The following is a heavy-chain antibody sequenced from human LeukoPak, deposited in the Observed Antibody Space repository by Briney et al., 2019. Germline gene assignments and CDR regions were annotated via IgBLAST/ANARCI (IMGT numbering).Heavy chain of an antibody. CDR1: GGTFSSYA. Sequence: GASVKVSCKASGGTFSSYAISWVRQAPGQGLEWMGGIIPIFGTANYAQKFQGRVTITTDESTSTAYMELSSLRSEDTAVYYCARVPPGYSSSWYDDAFDIWGQGTMVTVSS. V-gene: IGHV1-69*05. CDR2: IIPIFGTA. CDR3: ARVPPGYSSSWYDDAFDI. J-gene: IGHJ3*02. D-gene: IGHD6-13*01.